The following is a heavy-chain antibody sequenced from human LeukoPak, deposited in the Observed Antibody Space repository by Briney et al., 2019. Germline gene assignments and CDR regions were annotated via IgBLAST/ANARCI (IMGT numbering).Heavy chain of an antibody. CDR3: ARLDDSGGSGWERYWYFDL. Sequence: PSETLSLTCTVSGGSISSSSYHWGWIRQPPGKGLEWIGYIHYSGSTNYNPSLKSRLTISVDTSKNQVSLKVTSVNAADTAVYYCARLDDSGGSGWERYWYFDLWGRGTLVTVSS. CDR1: GGSISSSSYH. CDR2: IHYSGST. J-gene: IGHJ2*01. D-gene: IGHD3-22*01. V-gene: IGHV4-61*05.